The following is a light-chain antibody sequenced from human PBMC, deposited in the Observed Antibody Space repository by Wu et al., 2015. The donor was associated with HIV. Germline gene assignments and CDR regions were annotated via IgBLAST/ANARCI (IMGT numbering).Light chain of an antibody. CDR1: QSVSSN. CDR2: GAS. J-gene: IGKJ3*01. Sequence: EIVMTQSPATLSVSPGERATLSCRASQSVSSNLAWYQQKPGQAPRLLIYGASTRASGIPDRFSGSGSGTDFTLAISRLEPEDFAVYYCQQYAASPLTFGPGTKVDLK. V-gene: IGKV3D-15*01. CDR3: QQYAASPLT.